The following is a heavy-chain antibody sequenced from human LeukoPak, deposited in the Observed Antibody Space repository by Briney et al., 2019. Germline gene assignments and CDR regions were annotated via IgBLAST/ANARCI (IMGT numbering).Heavy chain of an antibody. CDR3: AREGIGYCTNGVCYYGMDV. CDR1: GGSISSGSYY. Sequence: PSQTLSLTCTVSGGSISSGSYYWSWIRQPAGKGLEWIGRIYTSGSTNYNPSLKSRVTISVDTSKNQFSPKLSSVTAADTAVHYCAREGIGYCTNGVCYYGMDVWGQGTTVTVSS. D-gene: IGHD2-8*01. CDR2: IYTSGST. J-gene: IGHJ6*02. V-gene: IGHV4-61*02.